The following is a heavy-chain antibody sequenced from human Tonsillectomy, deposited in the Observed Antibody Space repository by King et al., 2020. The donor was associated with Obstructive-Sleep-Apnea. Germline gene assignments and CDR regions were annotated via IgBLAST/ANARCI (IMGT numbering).Heavy chain of an antibody. J-gene: IGHJ6*02. Sequence: VQLVESGGGAVQPGRSLRLSCAASGFTFSNHGMHWVRQAPGKGLEWVAFIRYDGTNEYYADSVVGRFTISRDNSKNTLYLQMISLRPEDTAVYYCAKDIRSRPAPMPGYYYGMDVWGQGTTVTVSS. CDR2: IRYDGTNE. V-gene: IGHV3-30*02. CDR3: AKDIRSRPAPMPGYYYGMDV. CDR1: GFTFSNHG. D-gene: IGHD2-2*01.